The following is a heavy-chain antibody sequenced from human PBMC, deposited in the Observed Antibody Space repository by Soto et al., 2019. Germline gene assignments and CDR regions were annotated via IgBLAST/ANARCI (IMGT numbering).Heavy chain of an antibody. CDR3: ARDCACTCWFAY. Sequence: EVQLVESGGGKVQPGGSLRLSCAGSGFSFSDFSMNWVRQAPGKGLEWISYINRDSSVIMYADSLRGRVTISRDNAKNTLFLQINRLRVEDTAVYYCARDCACTCWFAYWGPGIPVTVSS. D-gene: IGHD2-2*01. J-gene: IGHJ4*02. CDR1: GFSFSDFS. V-gene: IGHV3-48*01. CDR2: INRDSSVI.